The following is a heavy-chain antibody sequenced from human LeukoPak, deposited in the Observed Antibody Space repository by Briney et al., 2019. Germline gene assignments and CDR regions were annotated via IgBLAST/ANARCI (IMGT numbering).Heavy chain of an antibody. CDR3: ARGGWAGNDYYYYMDV. CDR1: GYTFTSYD. Sequence: GASVKVSCKASGYTFTSYDINWVRQATGQGLEWMGWMNPNSGNTGYAQKFQGIVTMTRNTAISTAYMELSSLRSEDTAVYYCARGGWAGNDYYYYMDVWGKGTTVTISS. V-gene: IGHV1-8*01. CDR2: MNPNSGNT. J-gene: IGHJ6*03. D-gene: IGHD1-1*01.